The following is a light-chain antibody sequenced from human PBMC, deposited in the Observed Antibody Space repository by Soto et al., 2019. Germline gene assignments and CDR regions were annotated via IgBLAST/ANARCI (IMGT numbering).Light chain of an antibody. Sequence: EIEMPQSPALLSVSPGERATLSCRASQSVSSNLAWYQQKPGQAPRLLIYGASNRATGIPDRFSGSGSGTEFTLTISSVQPDDFATYFCQHYDTFSWTFGQGTKVDI. CDR3: QHYDTFSWT. CDR1: QSVSSN. V-gene: IGKV3D-15*01. CDR2: GAS. J-gene: IGKJ1*01.